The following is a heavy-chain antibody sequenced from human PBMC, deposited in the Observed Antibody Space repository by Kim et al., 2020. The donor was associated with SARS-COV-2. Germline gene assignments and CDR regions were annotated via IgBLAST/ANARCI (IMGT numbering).Heavy chain of an antibody. V-gene: IGHV1-46*01. J-gene: IGHJ4*02. CDR3: ARDGSGIRSYFDY. D-gene: IGHD3-10*01. Sequence: YAQKFQGRVTMTRDTSTSTVYMELSSLRSEDTAVYYCARDGSGIRSYFDYWGQGTLVTVSS.